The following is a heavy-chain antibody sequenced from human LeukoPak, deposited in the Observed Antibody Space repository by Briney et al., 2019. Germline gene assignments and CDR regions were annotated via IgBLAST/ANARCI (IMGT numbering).Heavy chain of an antibody. CDR1: GFTFRRYW. CDR3: ARDESVTGPTTFDY. V-gene: IGHV3-74*01. CDR2: INTDGSDT. D-gene: IGHD6-19*01. Sequence: PGGSLRLSCAASGFTFRRYWMHWVRQAPGKGPVWVSRINTDGSDTIYADSVKGRFTIPRDNAKNTLSLQMNSLRAEDTAVYYCARDESVTGPTTFDYWGQGTLVTVSS. J-gene: IGHJ4*02.